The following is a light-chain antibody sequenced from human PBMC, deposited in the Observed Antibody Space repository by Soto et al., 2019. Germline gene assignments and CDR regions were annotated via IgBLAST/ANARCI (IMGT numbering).Light chain of an antibody. Sequence: SSELTQPPSVSVSPGQTASITCSGDKLGDKYACWYQQKPGQSPVLVIYQDSKRPSGIPERFSGSSSGNTATLTISGTQAMDEADYYCQAWDTSTAAPYVFGTGTKVTVL. CDR1: KLGDKY. CDR2: QDS. V-gene: IGLV3-1*01. J-gene: IGLJ1*01. CDR3: QAWDTSTAAPYV.